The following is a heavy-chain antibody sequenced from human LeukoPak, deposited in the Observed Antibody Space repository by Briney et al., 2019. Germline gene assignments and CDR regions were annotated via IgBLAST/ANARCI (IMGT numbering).Heavy chain of an antibody. J-gene: IGHJ4*02. CDR3: ARDRYIYYDEEAGFDY. Sequence: AGSLCLTCAVSGGSISSYYWSRIRQPTGKGLHWIARLHASRSPTYNPSLKSRVTMSVDTSENQFSLKRSSVTAADTAVYYCARDRYIYYDEEAGFDYWGQGTLVTVSS. CDR2: LHASRSP. CDR1: GGSISSYY. D-gene: IGHD3-22*01. V-gene: IGHV4-4*07.